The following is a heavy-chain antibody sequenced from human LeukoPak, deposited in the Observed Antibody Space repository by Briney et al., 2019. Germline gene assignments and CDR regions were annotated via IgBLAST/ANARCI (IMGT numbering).Heavy chain of an antibody. CDR2: IYSAGFT. J-gene: IGHJ4*02. CDR1: GFTVSSHS. D-gene: IGHD6-19*01. CDR3: ARADSNGWSNY. V-gene: IGHV3-53*01. Sequence: GGSLRLSCAASGFTVSSHSMSWVRQAPGKGLEWFSVIYSAGFTYYADSVKGRFAISRDNSKNTLYLQMNSLRAEDTALYHCARADSNGWSNYWGQGTLVTVSS.